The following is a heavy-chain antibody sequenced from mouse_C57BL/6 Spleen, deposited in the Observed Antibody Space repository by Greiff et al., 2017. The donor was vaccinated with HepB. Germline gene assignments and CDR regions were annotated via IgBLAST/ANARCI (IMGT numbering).Heavy chain of an antibody. CDR3: ARDHGYGYFDV. D-gene: IGHD1-1*02. V-gene: IGHV5-4*01. Sequence: EVKLVESGGGLVKPGGSLKLSCAASGFTFSSYAMSWVRQTPEKRLEWVATISDGGSYTYYPDNVKGRFTISRDNAKNNLYLQMSHLKSEDTAMYYCARDHGYGYFDVWGTGTTVTVSS. J-gene: IGHJ1*03. CDR1: GFTFSSYA. CDR2: ISDGGSYT.